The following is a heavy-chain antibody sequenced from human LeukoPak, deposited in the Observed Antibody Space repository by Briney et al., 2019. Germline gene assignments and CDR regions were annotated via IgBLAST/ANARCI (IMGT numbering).Heavy chain of an antibody. CDR2: ISAYNGNT. CDR1: GYTFTSYG. CDR3: ARDGASIAAAGYYYYGMDV. D-gene: IGHD6-13*01. V-gene: IGHV1-18*01. Sequence: ASVKVSCKASGYTFTSYGISWVRQAPGQGLEWMGWISAYNGNTNYAQKLQGRVTMTTDTSTSTAYMELRSLRSDDTAVYYCARDGASIAAAGYYYYGMDVWGQGTTVTVSS. J-gene: IGHJ6*02.